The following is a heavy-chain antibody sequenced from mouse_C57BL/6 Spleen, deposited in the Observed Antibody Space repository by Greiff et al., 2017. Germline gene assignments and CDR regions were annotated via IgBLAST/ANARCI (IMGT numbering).Heavy chain of an antibody. CDR2: IYPGDGDT. CDR1: GYAFSSSW. V-gene: IGHV1-82*01. Sequence: LQESGPELVKPGASVKISCKASGYAFSSSWMNWVKQRPGKGLEWIGRIYPGDGDTNYNGKFKGKATLTADKSSSTAYMQLSSLTSEDSAVYFCARSRYAMDYWGQGTSVTVSS. J-gene: IGHJ4*01. CDR3: ARSRYAMDY.